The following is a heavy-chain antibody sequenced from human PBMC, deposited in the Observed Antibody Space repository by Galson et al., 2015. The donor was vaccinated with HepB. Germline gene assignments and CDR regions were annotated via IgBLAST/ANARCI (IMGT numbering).Heavy chain of an antibody. Sequence: SLRLSCAASGFTFSSYGMHWVRQAPGKGLEWVAVIWYDGSNKYYADSVKGRFTISRDNSKNTLYLQMNSLRAEDTAVYYCARDSGGAYAFDIWGQGTMVTVSS. J-gene: IGHJ3*02. CDR3: ARDSGGAYAFDI. CDR2: IWYDGSNK. D-gene: IGHD2-15*01. CDR1: GFTFSSYG. V-gene: IGHV3-33*01.